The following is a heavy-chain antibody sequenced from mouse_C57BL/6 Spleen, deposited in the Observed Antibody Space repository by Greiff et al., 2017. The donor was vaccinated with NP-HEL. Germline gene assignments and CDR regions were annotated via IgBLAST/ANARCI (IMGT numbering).Heavy chain of an antibody. CDR1: GYTFTSYW. D-gene: IGHD2-5*01. V-gene: IGHV1-55*01. CDR2: IYPGSGST. Sequence: QVQLQQPGVELVKPGASVKMSCKASGYTFTSYWITWVKQRPGQGLEWIGDIYPGSGSTNYNEKLKSKATLTVDTSSSTAYMQLSSLTSEDSAVYYCAIEGAYYSNSGAYWGQGTLVTVSA. J-gene: IGHJ3*01. CDR3: AIEGAYYSNSGAY.